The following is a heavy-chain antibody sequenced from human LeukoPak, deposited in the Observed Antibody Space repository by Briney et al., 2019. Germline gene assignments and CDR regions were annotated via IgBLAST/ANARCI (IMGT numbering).Heavy chain of an antibody. CDR1: GYRFTAYY. CDR2: INPSGGST. CDR3: ARDGPPLVGATRRRRSPTAY. V-gene: IGHV1-46*01. Sequence: ASVKVSCKASGYRFTAYYMHWVRQAPGQGLEWMGIINPSGGSTSYAQKFQGRVTMTRDMSTSTVYMELSSLRSEDTAVYYCARDGPPLVGATRRRRSPTAYWGQGTLVTVSS. J-gene: IGHJ4*02. D-gene: IGHD1-26*01.